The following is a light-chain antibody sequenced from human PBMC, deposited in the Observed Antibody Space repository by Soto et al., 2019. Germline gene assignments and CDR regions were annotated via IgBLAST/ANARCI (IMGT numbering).Light chain of an antibody. CDR2: AAS. CDR3: LQDYNYPWT. J-gene: IGKJ1*01. Sequence: AIQMTHSPSSLSASVGDRVTITCRASQGIRNDLGWYQQKPGKAPKLLIYAASSLQSGVPSRFSGSGSGTDFTLTISSLQPVDFATYYCLQDYNYPWTFGQGTKVEIK. CDR1: QGIRND. V-gene: IGKV1-6*01.